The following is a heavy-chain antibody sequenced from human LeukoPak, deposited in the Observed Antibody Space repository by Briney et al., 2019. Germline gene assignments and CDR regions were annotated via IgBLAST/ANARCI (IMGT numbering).Heavy chain of an antibody. CDR1: GYTFTSYY. CDR3: ASDSSSSRWGLPDY. CDR2: IDPSGGST. D-gene: IGHD6-6*01. J-gene: IGHJ4*02. V-gene: IGHV1-46*01. Sequence: GASVKVSCKASGYTFTSYYMHWVRQAPGQGLEWMGIIDPSGGSTTYAQKFQGRVTTTRDTSTRTVYMELSSLRSEDTAVYYCASDSSSSRWGLPDYWGQGTLVTVSS.